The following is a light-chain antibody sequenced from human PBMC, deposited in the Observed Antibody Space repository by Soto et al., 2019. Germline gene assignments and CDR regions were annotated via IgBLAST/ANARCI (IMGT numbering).Light chain of an antibody. CDR2: EVS. Sequence: QSVLTQPASVSESPGQSITISCTGTSSDVGTYNSVCWYQQHTGTAPNLIIYEVSNRPSGAANRFSGSKSGNTASLTISGLQADDEAYYYCISYTPRSTGVFGGGTKLTVL. J-gene: IGLJ3*02. CDR3: ISYTPRSTGV. V-gene: IGLV2-14*01. CDR1: SSDVGTYNS.